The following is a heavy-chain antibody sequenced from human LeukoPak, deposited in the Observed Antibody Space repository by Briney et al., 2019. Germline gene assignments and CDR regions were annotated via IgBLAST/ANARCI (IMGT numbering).Heavy chain of an antibody. J-gene: IGHJ4*02. CDR2: ISGSGGST. V-gene: IGHV3-23*01. D-gene: IGHD3-3*01. CDR1: GFTFSSYA. CDR3: AKDGTPYDFWSGYYRY. Sequence: GGSLRLSCAASGFTFSSYAMSWVRQAPGKGLEWVSGISGSGGSTYYADSVKGRFTISRDNSKSTLYLQMNSLRAEDTAVYYCAKDGTPYDFWSGYYRYWGQGTLVTVSS.